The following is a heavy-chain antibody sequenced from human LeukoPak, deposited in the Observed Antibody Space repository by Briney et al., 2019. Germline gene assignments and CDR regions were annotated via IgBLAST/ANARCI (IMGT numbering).Heavy chain of an antibody. CDR3: ARDIGIAARPVFGY. D-gene: IGHD6-6*01. J-gene: IGHJ4*02. CDR2: ISSSSSYI. Sequence: GGSLRLSCAASGFTVSNYNMNWVRQAPGKGLEWVSSISSSSSYIYYADSVKGRFTISRDNAKNSLYLQVNSLRAEDAAVYYCARDIGIAARPVFGYWGQGTLVTVSS. CDR1: GFTVSNYN. V-gene: IGHV3-21*01.